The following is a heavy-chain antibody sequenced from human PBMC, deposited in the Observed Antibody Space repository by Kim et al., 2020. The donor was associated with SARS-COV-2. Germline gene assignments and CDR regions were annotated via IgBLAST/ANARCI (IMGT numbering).Heavy chain of an antibody. V-gene: IGHV3-48*02. J-gene: IGHJ3*02. D-gene: IGHD3-16*01. CDR3: ARFAGLSLRAFDI. Sequence: YTDSVKGRFTISRDNAKNSLYLQMNSLGDEDTAVYYCARFAGLSLRAFDIWGQGTMVTVSS.